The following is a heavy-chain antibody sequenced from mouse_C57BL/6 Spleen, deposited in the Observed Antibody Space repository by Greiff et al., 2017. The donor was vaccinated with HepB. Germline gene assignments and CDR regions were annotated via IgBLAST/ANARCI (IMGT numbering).Heavy chain of an antibody. D-gene: IGHD2-1*01. V-gene: IGHV5-2*03. Sequence: EVKVEESGGGLVQPGESLKLSCESNEYEFPSHDMSWVRKTPEKRLELVAAINSDGGSTYYPDTMERRFIISRDNTKKTLYLQMSSLRSEDTALYYCARHAPYGNEGNYAMDYWGQGTSVTVSS. CDR1: EYEFPSHD. J-gene: IGHJ4*01. CDR2: INSDGGST. CDR3: ARHAPYGNEGNYAMDY.